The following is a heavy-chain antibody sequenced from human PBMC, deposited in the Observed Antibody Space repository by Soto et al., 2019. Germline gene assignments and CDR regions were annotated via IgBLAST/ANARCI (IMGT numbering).Heavy chain of an antibody. D-gene: IGHD3-10*01. CDR2: IVVVSGNT. CDR3: AVYGY. Sequence: QMQLVQSGPEVKKPGTSVKVSCKASGFTFTSSAVQWVRQARGQRLEWIGWIVVVSGNTNYAQKFQERVTITRDMSKSTAYMALTSLRSEEKDVYYCAVYGYWGQGTLVTVSS. J-gene: IGHJ4*02. CDR1: GFTFTSSA. V-gene: IGHV1-58*01.